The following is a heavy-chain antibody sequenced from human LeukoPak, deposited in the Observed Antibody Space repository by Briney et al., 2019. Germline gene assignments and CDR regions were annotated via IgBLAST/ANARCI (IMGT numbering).Heavy chain of an antibody. J-gene: IGHJ4*02. V-gene: IGHV4-38-2*01. CDR1: GYSIRSGYY. CDR2: IYHSGST. Sequence: SETLSLTCAVSGYSIRSGYYWGWIRQPPGKGLEWIGSIYHSGSTYYNPSLKSRVTISVDTSKNQFSLKLSSVTAADTAVYYCARHASDYYDSSGYYYYSDYWGQGTLVTVSS. CDR3: ARHASDYYDSSGYYYYSDY. D-gene: IGHD3-22*01.